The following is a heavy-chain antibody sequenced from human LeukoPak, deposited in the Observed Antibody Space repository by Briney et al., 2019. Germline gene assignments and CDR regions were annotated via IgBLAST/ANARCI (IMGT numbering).Heavy chain of an antibody. D-gene: IGHD3-9*01. CDR3: ARGRYYDILTGYHEAFDI. J-gene: IGHJ3*02. CDR1: GGSISSYY. V-gene: IGHV4-59*08. Sequence: SSETLSLTCTVSGGSISSYYWSWIRQPPGKGLEWIGYIYYSGSTNYNPSLKSRVTISVDTSKNQFSLKLSSVTAADTAVYYCARGRYYDILTGYHEAFDIWGQGTMVTVSS. CDR2: IYYSGST.